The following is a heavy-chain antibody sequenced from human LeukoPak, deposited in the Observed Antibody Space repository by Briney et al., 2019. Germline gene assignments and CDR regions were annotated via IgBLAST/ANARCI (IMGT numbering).Heavy chain of an antibody. V-gene: IGHV3-21*01. CDR3: ATTMVRGVITPYYFDY. CDR1: GFTFSSYS. CDR2: ISSSSSYI. J-gene: IGHJ4*02. D-gene: IGHD3-10*01. Sequence: GGSLRLSCAASGFTFSSYSMNWVRQAPGKGLEWVSSISSSSSYIYYADSVKGRFTISRDNAKNSLYLQMNSLRAEDTAVYYCATTMVRGVITPYYFDYWGQGTLVTVSS.